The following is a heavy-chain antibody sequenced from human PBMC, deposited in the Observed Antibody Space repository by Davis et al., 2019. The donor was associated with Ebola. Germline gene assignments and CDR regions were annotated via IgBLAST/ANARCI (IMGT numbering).Heavy chain of an antibody. D-gene: IGHD1-20*01. CDR1: GFTFSSYG. Sequence: PGGSLRLSCAASGFTFSSYGMHWVRQAPGKGLEWVAVIWYDGSNKYYADSVKGRFTISRDNSKNTLYLQMNSLRAEDTAVYYCARGRYNWNPSEYYGMDVWGQGTTVTVSS. CDR2: IWYDGSNK. V-gene: IGHV3-33*01. CDR3: ARGRYNWNPSEYYGMDV. J-gene: IGHJ6*02.